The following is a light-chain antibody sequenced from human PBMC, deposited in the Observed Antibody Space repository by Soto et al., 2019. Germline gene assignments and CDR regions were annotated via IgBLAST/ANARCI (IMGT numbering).Light chain of an antibody. CDR2: EVS. CDR1: SSDVGGYNY. Sequence: QSVLTQPASVSGSPGQSITISCTGTSSDVGGYNYVSWYQQHPGKAPKLMIYEVSNRPSGVSNRFSGSKSGNTASLTISGVQAGEEAEYYCSSYTSSSTPYVFGTGTKV. CDR3: SSYTSSSTPYV. V-gene: IGLV2-14*01. J-gene: IGLJ1*01.